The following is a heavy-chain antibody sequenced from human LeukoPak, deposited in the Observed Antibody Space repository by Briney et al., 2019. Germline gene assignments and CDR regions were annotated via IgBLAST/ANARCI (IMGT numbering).Heavy chain of an antibody. CDR1: GDSISSSYYY. V-gene: IGHV4-39*07. J-gene: IGHJ5*02. Sequence: PSETLSLTCTVSGDSISSSYYYWGWIRQPPGKGLEWIGSIYYSGSTYYNPSLKSRVTISADTSKNQFSLKLNSVTAADTAVYYCARDYCTSTTCPNWFDPWGQGTLVTVSS. D-gene: IGHD2-2*01. CDR3: ARDYCTSTTCPNWFDP. CDR2: IYYSGST.